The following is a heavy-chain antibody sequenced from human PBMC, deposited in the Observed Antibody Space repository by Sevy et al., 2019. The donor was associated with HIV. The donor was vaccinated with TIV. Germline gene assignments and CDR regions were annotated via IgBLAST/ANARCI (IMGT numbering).Heavy chain of an antibody. D-gene: IGHD3-22*01. Sequence: GGSLRLSCAASGFTFSSYGMHWVRQAPGKGLEWVAVISFDGSNKNYADSVKGRFTISRDNSKNTVYLQMKSLRADDTAVYYCAKDASYGTSGYSAFNIWGQGTMVTVSS. CDR2: ISFDGSNK. V-gene: IGHV3-30*18. CDR1: GFTFSSYG. CDR3: AKDASYGTSGYSAFNI. J-gene: IGHJ3*02.